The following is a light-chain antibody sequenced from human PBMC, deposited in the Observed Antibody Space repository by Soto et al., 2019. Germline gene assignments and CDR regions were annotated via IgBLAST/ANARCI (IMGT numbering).Light chain of an antibody. Sequence: QSVLTKPASVSGSPGQSIPISCTGTSSDVGGYNYVSWYQQHPGKAPKLMIYDVSNRPSGVSNRFSGSKSGNTASLTISGLQAEDEADYYCSSYTSSSTPVVFGGGTKLTVL. J-gene: IGLJ2*01. V-gene: IGLV2-14*01. CDR2: DVS. CDR3: SSYTSSSTPVV. CDR1: SSDVGGYNY.